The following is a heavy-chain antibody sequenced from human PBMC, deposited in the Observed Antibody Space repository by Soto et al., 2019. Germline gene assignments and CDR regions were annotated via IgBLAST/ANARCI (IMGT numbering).Heavy chain of an antibody. J-gene: IGHJ4*02. CDR2: ISGSRRGT. CDR1: GFTFTTYA. D-gene: IGHD5-18*01. Sequence: GGALRLSCAVSGFTFTTYAMCWGCHRPGRGMGWVGAISGSRRGTYYADSVKGRFTISRDNSKNTLYLQMNSLRAEDTAIYYGANVDTAMVGHFDYWGQGTLVTVSS. CDR3: ANVDTAMVGHFDY. V-gene: IGHV3-23*01.